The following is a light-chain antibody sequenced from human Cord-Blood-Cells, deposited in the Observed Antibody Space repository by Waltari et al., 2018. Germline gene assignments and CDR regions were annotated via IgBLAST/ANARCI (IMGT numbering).Light chain of an antibody. CDR2: EVS. CDR3: SSYTSSSTLVV. V-gene: IGLV2-14*01. Sequence: QSALTQPASVSGSPGQSITLSCPGTRSDVGGYNHVPWYQQPPGKAPKLMIYEVSNRPSGVSNRFSGSKSGNTASLTISGLQAEDEADYYCSSYTSSSTLVVFGGGTKLTVL. J-gene: IGLJ2*01. CDR1: RSDVGGYNH.